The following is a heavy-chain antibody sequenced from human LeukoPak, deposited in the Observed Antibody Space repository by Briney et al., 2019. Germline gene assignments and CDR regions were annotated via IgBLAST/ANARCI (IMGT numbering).Heavy chain of an antibody. CDR2: IYSGGSI. CDR1: GFTVSRNH. J-gene: IGHJ5*02. D-gene: IGHD5-12*01. V-gene: IGHV3-53*01. CDR3: ARADSGFDH. Sequence: GGSLRLSCAASGFTVSRNHMSWVRQAPGKGLEWVSLIYSGGSIHYADSARGRFTISRDNYKNTLYLQMNSLRAEDTAVYYCARADSGFDHWGQGTVVTVSS.